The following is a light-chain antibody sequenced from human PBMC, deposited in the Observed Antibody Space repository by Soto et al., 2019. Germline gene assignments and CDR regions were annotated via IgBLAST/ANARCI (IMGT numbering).Light chain of an antibody. CDR2: GAS. CDR1: QSVRNNY. Sequence: QSPGAPSLTPGERATLSCRASQSVRNNYLAWCQPKPGQAPRLLIYGASNRATGNPDRFSGSGSGTDFTLTISRLEPEDFAVYYCQQYGSSGTFCQGTKV. V-gene: IGKV3-20*01. J-gene: IGKJ1*01. CDR3: QQYGSSGT.